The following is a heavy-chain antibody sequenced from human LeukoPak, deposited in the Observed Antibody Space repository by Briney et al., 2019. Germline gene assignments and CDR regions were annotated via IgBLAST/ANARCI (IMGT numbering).Heavy chain of an antibody. V-gene: IGHV4-39*07. J-gene: IGHJ3*02. Sequence: PSETLSVTCTVSGGSIISSNYYWGWIRQPPGKGLEWIGSMYYSGSTHYNPSLKSRVTISVDMSKNQFSLRLSSVTAADTAVYYCARDSMIVAPYGALDIWGQGTMVTVSS. CDR2: MYYSGST. D-gene: IGHD3-22*01. CDR1: GGSIISSNYY. CDR3: ARDSMIVAPYGALDI.